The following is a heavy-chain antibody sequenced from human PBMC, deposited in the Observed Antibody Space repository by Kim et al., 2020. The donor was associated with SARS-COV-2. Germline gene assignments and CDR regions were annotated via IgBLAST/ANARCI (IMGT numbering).Heavy chain of an antibody. CDR3: ARDQYYDSSGYYFEDQYWYFDL. V-gene: IGHV3-33*05. J-gene: IGHJ2*01. CDR2: ISYDGSNK. CDR1: GFTFSSYG. Sequence: GGSLRLSCAASGFTFSSYGMHWVRQAPGKGLEWVAVISYDGSNKYYADSVKGRFTISRDNSKNTLYLQMNSLRAEDTAVYYCARDQYYDSSGYYFEDQYWYFDLWGRGTLVTVSS. D-gene: IGHD3-22*01.